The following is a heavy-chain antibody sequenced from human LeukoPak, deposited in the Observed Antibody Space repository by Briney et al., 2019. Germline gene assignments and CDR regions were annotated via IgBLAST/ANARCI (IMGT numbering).Heavy chain of an antibody. CDR1: GGTFSSYA. CDR2: IIPIFGTA. Sequence: SVKVSCKASGGTFSSYAISWVRQAPGQGLEWMGGIIPIFGTANYAQKFQGRVTITADESTSTAHMELSSLRSEDTAVYYCARAGFRSYSSSWASIFDAFDIWGQGTMVTVSS. CDR3: ARAGFRSYSSSWASIFDAFDI. V-gene: IGHV1-69*13. J-gene: IGHJ3*02. D-gene: IGHD6-13*01.